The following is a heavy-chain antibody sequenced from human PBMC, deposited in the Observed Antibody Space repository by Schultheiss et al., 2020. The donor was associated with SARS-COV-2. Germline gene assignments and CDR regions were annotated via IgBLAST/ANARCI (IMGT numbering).Heavy chain of an antibody. Sequence: GGSLRLSCAASGFTFTRHGMHWVRQAPGKGPEWVANIRRNGTKTYYVDSVKGRFTISRDNAKNSLYLQMNSLRAEDTAVYYCARYLNYNDYSRYDYWGQGALVTFSS. CDR2: IRRNGTKT. D-gene: IGHD3-22*01. J-gene: IGHJ4*02. V-gene: IGHV3-7*01. CDR1: GFTFTRHG. CDR3: ARYLNYNDYSRYDY.